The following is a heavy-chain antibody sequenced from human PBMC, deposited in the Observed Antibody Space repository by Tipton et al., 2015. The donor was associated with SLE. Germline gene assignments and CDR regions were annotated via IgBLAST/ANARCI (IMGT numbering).Heavy chain of an antibody. CDR3: ARENVAADGALDV. V-gene: IGHV4-38-2*02. J-gene: IGHJ3*01. Sequence: TLSLTCTVSGFSISSYYWGWIRQPPGKGLEWLGTIYHSGTTYYNPSLKSRLTLSIDTSKNQFSLKLSSVTAADTGVYYCARENVAADGALDVWGQGTMVTVSS. CDR2: IYHSGTT. CDR1: GFSISSYY. D-gene: IGHD6-13*01.